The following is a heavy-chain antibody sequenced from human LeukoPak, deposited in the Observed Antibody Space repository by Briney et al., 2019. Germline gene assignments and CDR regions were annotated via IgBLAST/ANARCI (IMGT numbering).Heavy chain of an antibody. V-gene: IGHV4-34*01. CDR2: INHSGST. CDR1: GGSFSGYY. Sequence: PSETLSLTCAVYGGSFSGYYWSWIRQPPGKGLEWIGEINHSGSTNYNPSLKSRVTISVDTSKNQFSLKLSSVTAADTAVYYCARGVRGVRPYYMDVWGKGTTVTISS. J-gene: IGHJ6*03. D-gene: IGHD3-10*01. CDR3: ARGVRGVRPYYMDV.